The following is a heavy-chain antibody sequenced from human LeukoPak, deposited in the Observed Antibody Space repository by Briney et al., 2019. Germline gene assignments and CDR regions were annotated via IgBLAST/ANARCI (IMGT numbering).Heavy chain of an antibody. Sequence: GGSLRLSCAASGFTFSNAWMSWVRQAPGKGLEWVGRIKSKTDGGTTDYAAPVKGRFTISRDDSKNTLDLQMNSLKTEDTAVYYCTTEDYYYDSSGYLGNRVDYWGQGTLVTVSS. V-gene: IGHV3-15*01. CDR2: IKSKTDGGTT. CDR1: GFTFSNAW. CDR3: TTEDYYYDSSGYLGNRVDY. D-gene: IGHD3-22*01. J-gene: IGHJ4*02.